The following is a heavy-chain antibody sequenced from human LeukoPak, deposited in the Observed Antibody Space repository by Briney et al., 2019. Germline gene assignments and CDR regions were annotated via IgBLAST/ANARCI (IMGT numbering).Heavy chain of an antibody. CDR1: GFTFSSYW. Sequence: PGGSLRLSCAASGFTFSSYWMSWVRQAPGKGLEWVANIKQDGSEKYHVDSVKGRFTISRDNAKNSLYLQMNSLRAEDTAVYYCARDTGIWFGESYFDYWGQGTLVTVSS. V-gene: IGHV3-7*01. D-gene: IGHD3-10*01. CDR3: ARDTGIWFGESYFDY. J-gene: IGHJ4*02. CDR2: IKQDGSEK.